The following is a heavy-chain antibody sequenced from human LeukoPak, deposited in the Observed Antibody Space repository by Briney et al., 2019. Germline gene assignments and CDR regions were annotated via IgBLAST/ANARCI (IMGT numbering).Heavy chain of an antibody. CDR2: IKSKTDGRTT. CDR1: GFTFSNAW. D-gene: IGHD2-15*01. V-gene: IGHV3-15*01. Sequence: GGSLRLSCAASGFTFSNAWMSWVRQAPGKGLEWGGRIKSKTDGRTTDYAAPVKGRFTISRDDSKNTLYLQMNSLKTEDTAVYYGTTPDCSGGSCYSGHLSLAIWGQGTLVTVSS. CDR3: TTPDCSGGSCYSGHLSLAI. J-gene: IGHJ4*02.